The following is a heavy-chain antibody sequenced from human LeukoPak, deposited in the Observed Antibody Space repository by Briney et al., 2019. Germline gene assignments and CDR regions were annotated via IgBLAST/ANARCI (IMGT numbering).Heavy chain of an antibody. V-gene: IGHV1-46*01. CDR2: INPSGGST. CDR1: GYTFTSYY. D-gene: IGHD3-3*01. Sequence: ASVKVSCKASGYTFTSYYMHWVRQAPGQGLEWMGIINPSGGSTSYAQKFQGRVTMTRDMSTSTVYMELSSLRSEDTAVYYCARDAYDFWSGYYPSYYYYYYMDVWGKGTTVTVSS. CDR3: ARDAYDFWSGYYPSYYYYYYMDV. J-gene: IGHJ6*03.